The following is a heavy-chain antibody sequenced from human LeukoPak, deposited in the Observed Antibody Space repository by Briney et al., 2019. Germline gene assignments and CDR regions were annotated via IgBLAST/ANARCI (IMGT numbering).Heavy chain of an antibody. D-gene: IGHD6-13*01. J-gene: IGHJ5*02. CDR3: ARDPSSST. CDR1: GYSISSGYY. CDR2: IYHSGST. V-gene: IGHV4-38-2*02. Sequence: SETLSLTCTVSGYSISSGYYWGWIRQPPGKGLEWIGSIYHSGSTYYNPSLKNRVTISVDTSKSQFSLKLSSVTAADTAGYYCARDPSSSTWGQRTLVTVSS.